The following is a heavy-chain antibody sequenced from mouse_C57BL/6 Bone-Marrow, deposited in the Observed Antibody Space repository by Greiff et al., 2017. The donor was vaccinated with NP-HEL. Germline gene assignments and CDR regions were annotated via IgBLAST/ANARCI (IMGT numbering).Heavy chain of an antibody. CDR2: IDPENGDT. CDR1: GFNIKDDY. D-gene: IGHD1-1*01. CDR3: TTAITTVVAGFDY. Sequence: VQLQQSGAELVRPGASVKLSCTASGFNIKDDYMHWVKQRPEQGLEWIGLIDPENGDTEYASKFQGKATITADTSSNTAYLQLSSLTSEDTAVYYCTTAITTVVAGFDYWGQGTTLTVSS. V-gene: IGHV14-4*01. J-gene: IGHJ2*01.